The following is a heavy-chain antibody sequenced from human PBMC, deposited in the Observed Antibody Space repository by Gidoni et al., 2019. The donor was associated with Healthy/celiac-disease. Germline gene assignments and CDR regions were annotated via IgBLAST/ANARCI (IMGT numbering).Heavy chain of an antibody. V-gene: IGHV4-34*01. CDR3: ARAAGADY. CDR2: INHSGST. CDR1: GGSFSGYY. J-gene: IGHJ4*02. D-gene: IGHD7-27*01. Sequence: LKPSETLSLTCAVYGGSFSGYYWSWIRQPPGKGLEWIGEINHSGSTNYNPSLKSRVTISVDTSKNQFFLKRSSVTAVDTAVYYCARAAGADYWGQGTLVTVSS.